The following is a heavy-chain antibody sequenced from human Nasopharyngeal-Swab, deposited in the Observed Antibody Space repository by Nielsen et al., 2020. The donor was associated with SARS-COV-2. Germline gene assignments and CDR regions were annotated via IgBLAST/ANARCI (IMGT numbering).Heavy chain of an antibody. CDR1: GYTFTSYG. D-gene: IGHD2-8*01. V-gene: IGHV1-18*01. CDR3: SLGGGASNTGYGCIGKKGNKNCARKLQGRVTMTQDTALRKAYWGLGGLGSGGWAVCYCGRGGGASILWFGELGQTAFDI. Sequence: ASVKVSCKASGYTFTSYGIIWVRQAPGQGLEWMGWISGYNGNTNYAQKLQGRVTMTTDTSTRTAYKELRSLSSDDTAGCYCSLGGGASNTGYGCIGKKGNKNCARKLQGRVTMTQDTALRKAYWGLGGLGSGGWAVCYCGRGGGASILWFGELGQTAFDIWGQGTMVTVSS. J-gene: IGHJ3*02. CDR2: ISGYNGNT.